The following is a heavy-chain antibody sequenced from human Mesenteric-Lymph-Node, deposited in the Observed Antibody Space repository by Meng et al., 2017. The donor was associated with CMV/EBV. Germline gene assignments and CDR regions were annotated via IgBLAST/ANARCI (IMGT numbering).Heavy chain of an antibody. V-gene: IGHV4-34*01. CDR2: INHSGST. CDR1: GGSFSGYY. J-gene: IGHJ6*02. D-gene: IGHD2-15*01. Sequence: SETLSLTCAVYGGSFSGYYWSWIRQPPGKGLEWIGEINHSGSTNYNPSLKSRVTISVDTSKSQFSLKLSSVTAADTTVYYCASIGYGLDVWGQGTTVTVSS. CDR3: ASIGYGLDV.